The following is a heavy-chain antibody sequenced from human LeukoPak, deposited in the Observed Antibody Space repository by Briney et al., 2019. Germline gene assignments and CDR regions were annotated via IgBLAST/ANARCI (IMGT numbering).Heavy chain of an antibody. D-gene: IGHD6-19*01. Sequence: GGSLRLSCAASGFTFDDYAMHWVRQAPGKGLEWVSGISWNSGSIGYADSVKGRFTISRDNAKNSLYLQMNSLRAEDMALYYCAKESVAGTGFDYWGQGTLVTVSS. CDR3: AKESVAGTGFDY. J-gene: IGHJ4*02. CDR2: ISWNSGSI. V-gene: IGHV3-9*03. CDR1: GFTFDDYA.